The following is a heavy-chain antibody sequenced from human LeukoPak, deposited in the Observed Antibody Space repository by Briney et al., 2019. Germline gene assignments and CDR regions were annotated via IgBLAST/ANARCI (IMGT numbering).Heavy chain of an antibody. CDR3: ASFVGDGDYLL. CDR2: INPNSGGT. Sequence: ASVKVSSTASGYTFTAYYMHWVRQAPGQGLEGMGWINPNSGGTNYAKKFQGRVTMTRATPISTAYMELSRLRSDDTAVYYCASFVGDGDYLLWGQGTLVTVSS. D-gene: IGHD4-17*01. V-gene: IGHV1-2*02. J-gene: IGHJ4*02. CDR1: GYTFTAYY.